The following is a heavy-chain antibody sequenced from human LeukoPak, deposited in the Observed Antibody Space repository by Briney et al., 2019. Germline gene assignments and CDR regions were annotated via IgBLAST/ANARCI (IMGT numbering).Heavy chain of an antibody. J-gene: IGHJ4*02. D-gene: IGHD3-10*01. CDR1: GFTFSSYA. Sequence: GGSLRLSCAASGFTFSSYAMHWVRQAPGKGLEWVAVISYDGSNKYYADSVKGRFTISRDNSKNTLYLQMNSLRAEDTAVYYCARELYGSGSYCPDYWGQGTLVTVSS. CDR2: ISYDGSNK. V-gene: IGHV3-30-3*01. CDR3: ARELYGSGSYCPDY.